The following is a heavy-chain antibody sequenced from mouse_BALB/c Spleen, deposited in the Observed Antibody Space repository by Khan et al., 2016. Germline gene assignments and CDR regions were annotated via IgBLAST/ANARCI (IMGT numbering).Heavy chain of an antibody. CDR2: IYPLSGSI. D-gene: IGHD6-1*01. CDR3: ACQESNPHNAIDD. Sequence: VQLQQSGAGLVKPGASVKLSCKASGYTFTEYIIHWVKQRSGQGLEWIGWIYPLSGSIKYNEKFKDKATLTADKSSSTVYMELSRLTSEDSAVYFCACQESNPHNAIDDWGQGTTLTVSS. V-gene: IGHV1-62-2*01. J-gene: IGHJ4*01. CDR1: GYTFTEYI.